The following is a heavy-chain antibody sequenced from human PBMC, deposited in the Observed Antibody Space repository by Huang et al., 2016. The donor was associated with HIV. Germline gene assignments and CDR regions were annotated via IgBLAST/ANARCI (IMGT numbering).Heavy chain of an antibody. CDR3: AREIMISFGGPFDS. Sequence: QVQLEQWGAGLLKPSETLSLTSAGYGGSFSGYFWNWIRKVPGKGLEWIGQINHAAGTAYNPSLKSRATISVDTSKNQFSLKLTSVTAADTAIYYCAREIMISFGGPFDSWGHGNLDTVSS. J-gene: IGHJ5*01. D-gene: IGHD3-16*01. CDR1: GGSFSGYF. CDR2: INHAAGT. V-gene: IGHV4-34*02.